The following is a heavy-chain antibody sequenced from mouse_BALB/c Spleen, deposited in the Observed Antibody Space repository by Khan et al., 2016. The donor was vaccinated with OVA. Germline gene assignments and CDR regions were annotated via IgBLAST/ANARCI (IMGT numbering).Heavy chain of an antibody. Sequence: VQLQESGAELAKPGASVKMSCKASGYTFINYWILWVKQRPGQGLEWIGYIIPSTGYTEYNQNFKDKATLTADKSSSTAYMQLSSLTSEDSAVYYCASRGQRWDFDYWGQGTTLTVSS. V-gene: IGHV1-7*01. D-gene: IGHD1-1*01. CDR2: IIPSTGYT. J-gene: IGHJ2*01. CDR3: ASRGQRWDFDY. CDR1: GYTFINYW.